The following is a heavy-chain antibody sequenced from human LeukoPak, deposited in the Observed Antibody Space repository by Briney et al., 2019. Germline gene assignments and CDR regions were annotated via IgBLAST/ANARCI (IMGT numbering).Heavy chain of an antibody. D-gene: IGHD6-6*01. CDR1: GISISIYY. CDR3: ARGASIAAGLHY. Sequence: SETLSLTCTVSGISISIYYWSWIRQPPGKGLEWIGNIYYSGSTNYNPSLKSRVTISVDTSKNQFSLKLSPVTAADTAVYYCARGASIAAGLHYWGQGTLVTVSS. J-gene: IGHJ4*02. CDR2: IYYSGST. V-gene: IGHV4-59*01.